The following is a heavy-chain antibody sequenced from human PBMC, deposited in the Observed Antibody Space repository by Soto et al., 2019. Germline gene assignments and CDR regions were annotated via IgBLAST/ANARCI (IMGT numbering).Heavy chain of an antibody. J-gene: IGHJ6*02. CDR3: ARWVPAAIGAYHGSGNYYYGMDV. CDR2: IIPIFGTA. V-gene: IGHV1-69*12. Sequence: QVQLVQSGAEVKKPGSSVKVSCKASGGTFSSYAISWVRQAPGQGLEWMGGIIPIFGTANYAQKFQGRVTITADESTSTAYMELSSLRSEDTAVYYCARWVPAAIGAYHGSGNYYYGMDVWGQGTTVTVSS. CDR1: GGTFSSYA. D-gene: IGHD2-2*02.